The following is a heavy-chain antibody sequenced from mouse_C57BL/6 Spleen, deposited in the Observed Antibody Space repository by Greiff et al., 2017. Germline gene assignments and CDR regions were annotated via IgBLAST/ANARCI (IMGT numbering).Heavy chain of an antibody. CDR3: ARDGSSYPSYWYFDV. CDR1: GFTFSSYA. Sequence: DVMLVESGGGLVKPGGSLKLSCAASGFTFSSYAMSWVRQTPEKRLEWVATISDGGSYTYYPDNVKGRFTISRDNAKNNLYLQMSHLKSEDTAMYYCARDGSSYPSYWYFDVWGTGTTVTVSS. V-gene: IGHV5-4*01. D-gene: IGHD1-1*01. CDR2: ISDGGSYT. J-gene: IGHJ1*03.